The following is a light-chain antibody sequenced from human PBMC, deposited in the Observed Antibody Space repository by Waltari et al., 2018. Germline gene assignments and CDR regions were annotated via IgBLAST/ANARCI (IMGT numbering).Light chain of an antibody. CDR2: AAS. Sequence: DIKITQSPSCVSASVGNRVNITCRASQDISSWVAWYHHKPGKAPKLLIYAASRLQSGVQSRLSGGGSGTDFTLTISSLQPEDFATYFCQQSISFPSLNFGGGTKVE. J-gene: IGKJ4*01. CDR1: QDISSW. V-gene: IGKV1-12*02. CDR3: QQSISFPSLN.